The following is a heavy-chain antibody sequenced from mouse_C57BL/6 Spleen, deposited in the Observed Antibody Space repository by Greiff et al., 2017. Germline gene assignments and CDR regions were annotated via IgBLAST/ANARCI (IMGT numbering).Heavy chain of an antibody. CDR3: TRKGYPAWFAY. CDR2: IDPETGGT. J-gene: IGHJ3*01. V-gene: IGHV1-15*01. D-gene: IGHD3-1*01. Sequence: VHLVESGAELVRPGASVTLSCKASGYTFTDYEMHWVKQTPVHGLEWIGAIDPETGGTAYNQKFKGKAILTADKSSSTAYMELRSLTSEDSAVYYCTRKGYPAWFAYWGQGTLVTVSA. CDR1: GYTFTDYE.